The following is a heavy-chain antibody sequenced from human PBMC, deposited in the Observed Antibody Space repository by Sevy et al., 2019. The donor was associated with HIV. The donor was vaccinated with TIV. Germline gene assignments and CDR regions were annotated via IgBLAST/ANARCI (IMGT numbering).Heavy chain of an antibody. J-gene: IGHJ4*02. CDR1: GFPVSSNY. V-gene: IGHV3-66*01. Sequence: GGSLRLSCAASGFPVSSNYMSWVRQAPGKGLEWVSVMYSDGSTYHAYSVKGRFTISRDNSKNTLYLQMNSLRVEHTAVYYCARGKSGYGYGLDYWGQGTLVTVSS. CDR2: MYSDGST. CDR3: ARGKSGYGYGLDY. D-gene: IGHD5-18*01.